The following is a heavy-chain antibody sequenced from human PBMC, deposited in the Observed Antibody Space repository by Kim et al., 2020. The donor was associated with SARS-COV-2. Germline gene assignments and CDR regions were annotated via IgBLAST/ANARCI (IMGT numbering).Heavy chain of an antibody. V-gene: IGHV5-51*01. D-gene: IGHD1-26*01. Sequence: GESLKISCTASGYSFTNYWIGWVRQMPGKGLEWMGIIYPGDSDTKYSPSFQGQVTISADESLSTGYLQWRSLKASDTATYYCARAPSGTLTPYYFDFWGQ. CDR2: IYPGDSDT. CDR3: ARAPSGTLTPYYFDF. J-gene: IGHJ4*02. CDR1: GYSFTNYW.